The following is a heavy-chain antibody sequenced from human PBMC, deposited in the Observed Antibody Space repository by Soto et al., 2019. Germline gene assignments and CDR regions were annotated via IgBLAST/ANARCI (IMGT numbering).Heavy chain of an antibody. V-gene: IGHV2-5*02. CDR3: ARTYYSDSSGYSYNWFDP. Sequence: QITLKESGPTLVKPTQTLTLTCTFSGFSLSTSGVGVGWIRQPPGKALEWLALIYWDDDKRYSPSLKSRLTITKDTSKNQVVLTMTNMDPVDTATYYCARTYYSDSSGYSYNWFDPWGQGTLVTVSS. D-gene: IGHD3-22*01. J-gene: IGHJ5*02. CDR1: GFSLSTSGVG. CDR2: IYWDDDK.